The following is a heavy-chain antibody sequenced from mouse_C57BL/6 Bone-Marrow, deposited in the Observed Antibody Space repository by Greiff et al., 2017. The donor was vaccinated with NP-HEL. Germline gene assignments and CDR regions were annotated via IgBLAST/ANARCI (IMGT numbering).Heavy chain of an antibody. Sequence: QVQLQQSGPGLVQPSQRLSITCTVSGFSLTSYGVHWVRQSPGKGLEWLGVIWSGGSTDYNAAFISRLSISKDNSKSQVFFKMNSLQADDTAIYYCATSGFAYWGQGTLVTVSA. V-gene: IGHV2-2*01. CDR3: ATSGFAY. J-gene: IGHJ3*01. CDR2: IWSGGST. CDR1: GFSLTSYG.